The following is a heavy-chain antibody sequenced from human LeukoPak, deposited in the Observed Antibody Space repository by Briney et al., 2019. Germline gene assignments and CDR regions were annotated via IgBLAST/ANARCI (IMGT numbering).Heavy chain of an antibody. D-gene: IGHD3-10*01. CDR2: ISGSGSNT. CDR3: AKYLTLVRGQYDVFDM. J-gene: IGHJ3*02. Sequence: PGGSLRLSCAASGFTFSTYAMIWVRQAAGKGLEWVSAISGSGSNTYYADSVKGRFTISRDNSKNTLSLQMNSLRAEDTAVYYCAKYLTLVRGQYDVFDMWGQGTLVTVSS. CDR1: GFTFSTYA. V-gene: IGHV3-23*01.